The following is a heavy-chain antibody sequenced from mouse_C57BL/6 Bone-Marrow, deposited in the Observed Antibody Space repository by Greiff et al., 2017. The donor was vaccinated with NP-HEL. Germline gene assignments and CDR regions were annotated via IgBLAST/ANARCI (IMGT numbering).Heavy chain of an antibody. Sequence: QVQLQQPGAELVMPGASVKLSCKASGYTFTSYWMHWVKQRPGQGLEWIGEIDPSDSYTNYNQKFKGKSTLTVDKSSSTAYMQRRSLTSEDSAVYYCARGDDYGTYFDYWGQGTTLTVSS. J-gene: IGHJ2*01. CDR3: ARGDDYGTYFDY. D-gene: IGHD2-4*01. CDR2: IDPSDSYT. V-gene: IGHV1-69*01. CDR1: GYTFTSYW.